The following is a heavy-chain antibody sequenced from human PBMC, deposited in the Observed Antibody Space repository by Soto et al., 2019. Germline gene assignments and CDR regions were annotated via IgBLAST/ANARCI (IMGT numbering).Heavy chain of an antibody. D-gene: IGHD3-22*01. CDR3: VRATYFSDSSGYTRCFDY. J-gene: IGHJ4*02. CDR2: IKQDGSEK. V-gene: IGHV3-7*03. Sequence: GGSLRLSCAASGFTFSSYWMSWVRQAPGKGLGWVANIKQDGSEKYYVDSVKGRFTISRDNAKNSLYLQMNSLKTEDTAVYYCVRATYFSDSSGYTRCFDYWGQGTLVTVSS. CDR1: GFTFSSYW.